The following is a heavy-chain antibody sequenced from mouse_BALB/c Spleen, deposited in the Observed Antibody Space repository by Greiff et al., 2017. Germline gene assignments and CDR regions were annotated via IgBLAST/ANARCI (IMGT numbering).Heavy chain of an antibody. V-gene: IGHV5-9-4*01. J-gene: IGHJ2*01. CDR1: GFTFSSYA. CDR2: ISSGGSYT. Sequence: EVNVVESGGGLVKPGGSLKLSCAASGFTFSSYAMSWVRQSPEKRLEWVAEISSGGSYTYYPDTVTGRFTISRDNAKNTLYLEMSSLRSEDTAMYYCARFNYVFDYWGQGTTLTVSS. D-gene: IGHD1-1*01. CDR3: ARFNYVFDY.